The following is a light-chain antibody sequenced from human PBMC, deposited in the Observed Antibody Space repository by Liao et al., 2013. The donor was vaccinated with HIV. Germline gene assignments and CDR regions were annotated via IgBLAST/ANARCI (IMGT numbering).Light chain of an antibody. J-gene: IGLJ2*01. CDR1: NIGSKS. V-gene: IGLV3-21*01. CDR2: DDS. Sequence: SYLLTQPPSVSVAPGETARITCGGDNIGSKSVHWYQQKPGQAPVLVIYDDSDRPSGIPERFSGSNSGNTATLTISRVEAGDEADYYCQAWDRDTALFGGGTKLTVL. CDR3: QAWDRDTAL.